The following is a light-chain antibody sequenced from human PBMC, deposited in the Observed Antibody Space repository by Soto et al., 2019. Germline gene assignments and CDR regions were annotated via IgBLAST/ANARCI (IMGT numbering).Light chain of an antibody. CDR2: GAS. Sequence: EIVLTQSPGTLSLSPGDRATLSFRASQSVSSSYLAWYQQKPGQAPRLLIHGASFRATGIPDRFSGSGSGTDFTLTINRLEPEDFAVYYCQQYGSSPLYTFGQGTKLEIK. CDR1: QSVSSSY. J-gene: IGKJ2*01. V-gene: IGKV3-20*01. CDR3: QQYGSSPLYT.